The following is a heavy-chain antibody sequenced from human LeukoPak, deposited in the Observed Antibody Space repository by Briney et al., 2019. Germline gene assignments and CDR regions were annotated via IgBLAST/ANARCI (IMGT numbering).Heavy chain of an antibody. CDR3: ARDDVLTGPHSGGGTSEEFDP. Sequence: ASVKVSCKASGYTFSAYYMHWVRQAPGQGLEWMGWISPNSGGTNYAQKFQGRVTMTRDTSINTAYMELSRLRSDDTAVYYCARDDVLTGPHSGGGTSEEFDPWGQGTLVTVSS. J-gene: IGHJ5*02. CDR2: ISPNSGGT. D-gene: IGHD3-9*01. CDR1: GYTFSAYY. V-gene: IGHV1-2*02.